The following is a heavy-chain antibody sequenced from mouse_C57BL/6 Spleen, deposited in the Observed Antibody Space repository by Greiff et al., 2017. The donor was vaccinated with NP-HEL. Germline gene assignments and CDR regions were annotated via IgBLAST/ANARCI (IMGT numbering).Heavy chain of an antibody. CDR3: ASRLLGIFDY. J-gene: IGHJ2*01. CDR2: ISDGGSYT. CDR1: GFTFSSYA. Sequence: EVQRVESGGGLVKPGGSLKLSCAASGFTFSSYAMSWVRQTPEKRLEWVATISDGGSYTYYPDNVKGRFTISRDNAKNNLYLQMSHLKSEDTAMYYCASRLLGIFDYWGQGTTLTVSS. D-gene: IGHD2-3*01. V-gene: IGHV5-4*01.